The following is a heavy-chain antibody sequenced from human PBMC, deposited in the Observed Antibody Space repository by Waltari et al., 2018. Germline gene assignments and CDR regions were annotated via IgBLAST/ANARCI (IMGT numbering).Heavy chain of an antibody. V-gene: IGHV3-30*02. CDR2: IRNNGNNQ. D-gene: IGHD4-17*01. Sequence: QVQLLESGGGVVQPGGSLRLSCAASGFTFSSYGMHWVRQTPGKGLEWDAFIRNNGNNQWYAESVKGRFTISRDDSKTMLSLQMDSLRHEDTAVYYCAKDRSAGYGDYCFDFWGQGILVTVSS. J-gene: IGHJ4*02. CDR1: GFTFSSYG. CDR3: AKDRSAGYGDYCFDF.